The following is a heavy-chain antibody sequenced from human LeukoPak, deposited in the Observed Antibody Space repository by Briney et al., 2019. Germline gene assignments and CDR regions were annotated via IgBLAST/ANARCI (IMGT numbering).Heavy chain of an antibody. V-gene: IGHV1-18*01. Sequence: AASVKVSCKASGYTFTSYGISWVRQAPGQGLEWMGWISAYNGNTNYAQKLQGRVTMTTDTSTSTAYMELRSLRSDDTAVYYCARDRCSSTSCYTGMGLDYWGQGTLVTVSS. CDR3: ARDRCSSTSCYTGMGLDY. CDR2: ISAYNGNT. D-gene: IGHD2-2*02. J-gene: IGHJ4*02. CDR1: GYTFTSYG.